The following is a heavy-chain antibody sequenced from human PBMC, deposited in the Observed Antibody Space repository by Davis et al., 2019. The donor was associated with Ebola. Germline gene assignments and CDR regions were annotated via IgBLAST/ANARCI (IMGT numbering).Heavy chain of an antibody. Sequence: GESLKISCAASGFTFSSYDMHWVRQVTGKGLEWVSAIGTAGDTYYPGSVKGRFTISRDNAKNSLYLQMNSLRAEDTAVYYCAREMGIAVSWGQGTLVTVSS. CDR3: AREMGIAVS. CDR1: GFTFSSYD. D-gene: IGHD6-19*01. V-gene: IGHV3-13*01. CDR2: IGTAGDT. J-gene: IGHJ4*02.